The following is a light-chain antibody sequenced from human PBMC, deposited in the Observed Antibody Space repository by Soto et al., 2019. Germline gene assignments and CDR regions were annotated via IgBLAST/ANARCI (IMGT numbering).Light chain of an antibody. CDR1: QSILYNSKNKNY. V-gene: IGKV4-1*01. Sequence: DIVMTQSPDSLAVSLGERATVNCTSRQSILYNSKNKNYLAWYQQKPGQSPKLLISWASTRESGVPVRFSGSGSGTDFTLTISSLQAEDVALYDCQQYYRTPYTFGQGTKLEIK. CDR3: QQYYRTPYT. CDR2: WAS. J-gene: IGKJ2*01.